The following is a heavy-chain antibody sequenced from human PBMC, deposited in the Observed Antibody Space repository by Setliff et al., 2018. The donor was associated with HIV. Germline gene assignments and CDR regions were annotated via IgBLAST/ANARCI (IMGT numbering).Heavy chain of an antibody. J-gene: IGHJ3*02. D-gene: IGHD6-19*01. Sequence: ASVKVSCKASGYTFTDYYMHWVQQAPGKGLEWMGRVDPEDGETIYAEKFQGRVTITADTSTDTAYMELSSLTSEDTAVYYCATEVSSSPFIAVAGNDPFDIWGQGTMVTVSS. CDR2: VDPEDGET. CDR1: GYTFTDYY. V-gene: IGHV1-69-2*01. CDR3: ATEVSSSPFIAVAGNDPFDI.